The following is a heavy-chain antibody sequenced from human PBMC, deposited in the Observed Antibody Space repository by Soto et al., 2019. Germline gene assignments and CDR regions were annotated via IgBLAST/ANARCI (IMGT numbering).Heavy chain of an antibody. Sequence: PGGSLRLSCAASGFTFSNYGMHWVRQAPGKGLEWVAVISYDGSDKYYADSVKGRFTISRDNSKSTLYLQMNSLRAEDTAVYYCAKGKTSGGYPFEYWGQGTLVTVSS. CDR1: GFTFSNYG. J-gene: IGHJ4*02. D-gene: IGHD3-22*01. CDR3: AKGKTSGGYPFEY. V-gene: IGHV3-30*18. CDR2: ISYDGSDK.